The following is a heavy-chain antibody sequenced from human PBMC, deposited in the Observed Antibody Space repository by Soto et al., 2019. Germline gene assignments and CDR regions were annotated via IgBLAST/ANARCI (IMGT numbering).Heavy chain of an antibody. CDR3: ARARGIAVAAPVYYFDY. D-gene: IGHD6-19*01. Sequence: QVQLVQSGAEVKKPGSSVKVSCKASGGTFSSYTISWVRQAPGQGLEWMGRIIPILGIANYAQKFQGRVTIPADKSTSTAYMELSSLRSEDTAVYYCARARGIAVAAPVYYFDYWGQGTLVTVSS. J-gene: IGHJ4*02. V-gene: IGHV1-69*02. CDR1: GGTFSSYT. CDR2: IIPILGIA.